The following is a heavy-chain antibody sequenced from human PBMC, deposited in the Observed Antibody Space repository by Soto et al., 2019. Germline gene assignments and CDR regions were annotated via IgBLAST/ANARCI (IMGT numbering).Heavy chain of an antibody. D-gene: IGHD3-3*01. CDR1: GDTFTSNS. CDR3: ARSSGGNFGIIIEGSNWFDP. V-gene: IGHV1-46*01. Sequence: ASVKVSCKAPGDTFTSNSLNWVRQAPGQGLEWMGVINPHGGSTKYAQKFQGRITMTRDTSRSAVYMELSSLRSDDTAIYYCARSSGGNFGIIIEGSNWFDPWGQGTLVTVSS. J-gene: IGHJ5*02. CDR2: INPHGGST.